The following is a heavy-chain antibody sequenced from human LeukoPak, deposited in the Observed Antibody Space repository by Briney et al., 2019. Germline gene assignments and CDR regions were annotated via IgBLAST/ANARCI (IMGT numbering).Heavy chain of an antibody. CDR3: ARNYYDSSGYSPEHNWFDP. J-gene: IGHJ5*02. D-gene: IGHD3-22*01. Sequence: ASVKVSCKASGYIFTGYYMHWVRQAPGQGLEWMGWINPNSGGTNYAQKFQGRVTMTRDTSISTAYMELSGLRSDDTAVYYCARNYYDSSGYSPEHNWFDPWGQGTLVTVSS. CDR1: GYIFTGYY. CDR2: INPNSGGT. V-gene: IGHV1-2*02.